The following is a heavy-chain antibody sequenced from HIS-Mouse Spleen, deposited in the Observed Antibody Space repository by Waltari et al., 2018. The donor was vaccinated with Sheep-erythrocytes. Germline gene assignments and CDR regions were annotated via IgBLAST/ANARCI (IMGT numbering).Heavy chain of an antibody. CDR3: ARVASGATFDY. D-gene: IGHD1-26*01. Sequence: EVQLVESGGGLVKPGGSLSLSCAASGFTFSSYSMNWVRQAPWKGWDRGSAISSSGIYIYYADSLKGGFTSSRDNAKNSLYLQMNSRRAEDTAVYYCARVASGATFDYWGQGTLVTVSS. J-gene: IGHJ4*02. CDR1: GFTFSSYS. CDR2: ISSSGIYI. V-gene: IGHV3-21*01.